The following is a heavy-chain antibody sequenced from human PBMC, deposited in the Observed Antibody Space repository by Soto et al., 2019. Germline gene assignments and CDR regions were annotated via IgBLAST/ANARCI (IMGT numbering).Heavy chain of an antibody. CDR3: ARDSALDYSNYAFRFDP. V-gene: IGHV1-69*01. Sequence: QVQLVQSGAEVKKPGSSVKVSCKASGGTFSSYAISWVRQAPGQGLEWMGGIIPIFGTANYAQKFQGRVTITADESTSTAYMELSSLRSEDTAVYYCARDSALDYSNYAFRFDPWGQGTLVTVSS. D-gene: IGHD4-4*01. CDR2: IIPIFGTA. CDR1: GGTFSSYA. J-gene: IGHJ5*02.